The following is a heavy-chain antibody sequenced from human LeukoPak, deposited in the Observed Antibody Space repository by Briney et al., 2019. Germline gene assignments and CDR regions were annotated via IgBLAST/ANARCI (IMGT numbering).Heavy chain of an antibody. J-gene: IGHJ6*03. CDR3: ARDPEATHYYYYYYMDV. Sequence: GASVKASCKASGYTFTGYYMHWVRQAPGQGLEWMGWINPNSGGTNYAQKFQGRVTMTRDTSISTAYMELSRLRSDDTAVYYCARDPEATHYYYYYYMDVWGKGTTVTVSS. CDR2: INPNSGGT. CDR1: GYTFTGYY. V-gene: IGHV1-2*02.